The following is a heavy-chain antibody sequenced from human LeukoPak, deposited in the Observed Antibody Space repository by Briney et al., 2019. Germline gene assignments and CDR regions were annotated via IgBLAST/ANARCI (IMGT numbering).Heavy chain of an antibody. CDR1: GFTITNYW. D-gene: IGHD6-13*01. Sequence: GGSLRLSCAASGFTITNYWMHWVRQAPGKGLEWVSYISSSSSTIYYADSVKGRFTISRDNAKNSLYLQMNSLRAEDTAVYYCARVVAATFDYWGQGTLVTVSS. J-gene: IGHJ4*02. CDR3: ARVVAATFDY. V-gene: IGHV3-48*04. CDR2: ISSSSSTI.